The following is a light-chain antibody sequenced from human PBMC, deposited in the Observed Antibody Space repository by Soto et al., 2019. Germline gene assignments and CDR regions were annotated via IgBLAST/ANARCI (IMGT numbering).Light chain of an antibody. Sequence: DIQMTQSPSSLSASVGDRVTITCRASQGISNYLAWYQQKPAKVPKLLIYAASTLQSGVPSRFSGSGSGTDFSLSISSLQPEDVATYYCQKYNSAPWTFGQGTKVEIK. J-gene: IGKJ1*01. CDR3: QKYNSAPWT. V-gene: IGKV1-27*01. CDR1: QGISNY. CDR2: AAS.